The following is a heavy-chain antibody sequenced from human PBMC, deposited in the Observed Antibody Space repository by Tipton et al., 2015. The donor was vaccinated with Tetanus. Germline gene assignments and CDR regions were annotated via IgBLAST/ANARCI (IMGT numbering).Heavy chain of an antibody. CDR2: ILYSGST. CDR3: ARHSRGSIFY. CDR1: GGSISRSPHY. J-gene: IGHJ4*02. V-gene: IGHV4-39*01. D-gene: IGHD2/OR15-2a*01. Sequence: TLSLTCTVSGGSISRSPHYWGWIRQSPGKGLEWIGSILYSGSTYYTPSLKSRVTVSVDTSTNQFSLNLNSVTAADTGVYYCARHSRGSIFYWGRGTLVTVSS.